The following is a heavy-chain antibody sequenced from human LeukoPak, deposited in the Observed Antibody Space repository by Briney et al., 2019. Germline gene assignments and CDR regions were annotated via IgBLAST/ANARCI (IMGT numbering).Heavy chain of an antibody. J-gene: IGHJ4*02. CDR1: GLTFSSYA. CDR2: ISGSGGST. Sequence: PGGSLRLSCAASGLTFSSYAMSWVRQAPGKGLEWVSAISGSGGSTYYADSVKGRFTISGDNAKNTVYLQMHSLRAEDTAVYYCVRDYSSSFDYWGQGALVTVSS. CDR3: VRDYSSSFDY. V-gene: IGHV3-23*01. D-gene: IGHD6-6*01.